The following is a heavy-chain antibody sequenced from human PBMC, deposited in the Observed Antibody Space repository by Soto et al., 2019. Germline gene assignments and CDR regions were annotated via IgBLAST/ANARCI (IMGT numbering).Heavy chain of an antibody. CDR3: AADGAASAWFFY. V-gene: IGHV4-39*01. Sequence: QQLQGSGPGLVKPSETLSLTCTVSGGSINKINSYWGWIRQPPGKGLEWIGSISYSGNTFYNPSPNSRVTVPLNPSKNRSSPNLNSVTATDTAVYFCAADGAASAWFFYWGQGNLVTVSS. CDR1: GGSINKINSY. J-gene: IGHJ4*02. CDR2: ISYSGNT. D-gene: IGHD6-19*01.